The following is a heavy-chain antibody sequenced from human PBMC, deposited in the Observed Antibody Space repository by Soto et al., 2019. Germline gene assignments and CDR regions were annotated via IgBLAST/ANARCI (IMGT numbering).Heavy chain of an antibody. V-gene: IGHV1-8*01. D-gene: IGHD3-10*01. CDR1: GYTFTSYD. CDR3: ARFPKDSGSYYNRIHYYMDV. Sequence: ASVKVSCKASGYTFTSYDINWVRQATGQGLEWMGWMNPNRGNTGYAQKFQGRVTMTRNTSISTAYMELSSLRSEDTAVYYCARFPKDSGSYYNRIHYYMDVWGKGTTVTVSS. CDR2: MNPNRGNT. J-gene: IGHJ6*03.